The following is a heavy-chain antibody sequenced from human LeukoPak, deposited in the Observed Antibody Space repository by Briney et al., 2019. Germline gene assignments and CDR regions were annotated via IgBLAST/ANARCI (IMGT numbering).Heavy chain of an antibody. V-gene: IGHV4-59*01. CDR1: GGSISSYY. D-gene: IGHD3-10*01. CDR3: ARIYGSGSSDY. Sequence: SKTLSLTCTVSGGSISSYYWSWIRQPPGKGLEWIGYIYYSGSTNYNPSLKSRVTISVDTSKNQFSLKLSSVTAEDTAVYYCARIYGSGSSDYWGQGTLVTVSS. J-gene: IGHJ4*02. CDR2: IYYSGST.